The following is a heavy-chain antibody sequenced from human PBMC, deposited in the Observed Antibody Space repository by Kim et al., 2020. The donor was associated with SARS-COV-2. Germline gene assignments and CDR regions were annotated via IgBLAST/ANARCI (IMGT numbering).Heavy chain of an antibody. D-gene: IGHD2-21*02. CDR1: GGSIFGYF. CDR2: IHYNGDT. J-gene: IGHJ5*01. V-gene: IGHV4-59*01. CDR3: ARYTHCGSICYWFDS. Sequence: SETLSLTCGVSGGSIFGYFWSWIRQPPGKGLEWIGYIHYNGDTSYNPSLKSRVTISVDTSRNQFSLNLRSVSAADTAVYYCARYTHCGSICYWFDSWGQGALVTVSS.